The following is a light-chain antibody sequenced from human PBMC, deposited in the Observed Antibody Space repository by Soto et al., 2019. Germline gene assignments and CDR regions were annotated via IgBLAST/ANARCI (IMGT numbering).Light chain of an antibody. V-gene: IGLV1-44*01. Sequence: QSVLTQSPSASGTPGQRVTISCSGSSSNIGSNTVNWYRQLPGTAPKLLIYNNNQWPSGVPDRFSGSKSGTSASLAISGLQSEDEADYYCAAWDDRVNVVVFGGGTQLTVL. CDR2: NNN. CDR1: SSNIGSNT. CDR3: AAWDDRVNVVV. J-gene: IGLJ2*01.